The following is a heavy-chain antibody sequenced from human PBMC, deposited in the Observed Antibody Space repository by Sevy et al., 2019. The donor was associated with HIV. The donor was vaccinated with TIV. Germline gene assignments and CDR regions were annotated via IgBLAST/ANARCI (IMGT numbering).Heavy chain of an antibody. J-gene: IGHJ6*02. Sequence: GGSLRLSCSASGFTFSGSALHWVRQAPGKGLEYVSVISSSGSSAYYAESVRGRFTISRDNSKNPLYLQMRSLRAEDTAVYYSVKDSIFYDSSSGYRPFYYYGMDVWGQGTSVTVSS. CDR1: GFTFSGSA. V-gene: IGHV3-64D*09. D-gene: IGHD3-3*01. CDR2: ISSSGSSA. CDR3: VKDSIFYDSSSGYRPFYYYGMDV.